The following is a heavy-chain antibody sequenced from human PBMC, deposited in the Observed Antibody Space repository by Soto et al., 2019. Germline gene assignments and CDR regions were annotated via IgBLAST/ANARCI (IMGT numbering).Heavy chain of an antibody. V-gene: IGHV3-9*01. CDR3: AKGDCSAGSCSFDN. Sequence: SGGSLRLSCAASGFTFDDYAMHWVRQAPGKGLEWVSGISWNSGKIGYADSVKGRFTISRDNAKNSLYLQMNSLRAEDTALYFCAKGDCSAGSCSFDNWGQGTLVTVSS. CDR2: ISWNSGKI. J-gene: IGHJ4*02. D-gene: IGHD2-15*01. CDR1: GFTFDDYA.